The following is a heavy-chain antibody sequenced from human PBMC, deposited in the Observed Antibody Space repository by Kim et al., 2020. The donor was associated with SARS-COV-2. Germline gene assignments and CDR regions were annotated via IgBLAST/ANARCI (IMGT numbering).Heavy chain of an antibody. CDR3: ARENVQDVYDPDNMNIGAHDAFDI. J-gene: IGHJ3*02. D-gene: IGHD5-12*01. V-gene: IGHV1-69*13. CDR2: IIPILDTG. Sequence: SVKVSCRASGGTFSSYFINWLRQAPGQGLEWMGGIIPILDTGNYAQKFQGRVTITADESSSTAYMELSSLKFEDTAVYYCARENVQDVYDPDNMNIGAHDAFDIWGQGTMVTVSS. CDR1: GGTFSSYF.